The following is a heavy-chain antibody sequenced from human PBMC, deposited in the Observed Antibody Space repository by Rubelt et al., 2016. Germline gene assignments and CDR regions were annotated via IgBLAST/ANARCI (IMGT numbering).Heavy chain of an antibody. D-gene: IGHD4-11*01. CDR3: ARGLQDEPGYYYFYMDV. CDR2: ISGDSGTI. CDR1: GFSFSGYS. J-gene: IGHJ6*03. V-gene: IGHV3-48*04. Sequence: VQLVESGGGLVQPGGSLRLSCAASGFSFSGYSMDWVRQVPGKGLEWISYISGDSGTIYYADSVRGRFTISRDNVRNSLCLQMTRLRAEDTAVYYCARGLQDEPGYYYFYMDVWGKGTTVTVSS.